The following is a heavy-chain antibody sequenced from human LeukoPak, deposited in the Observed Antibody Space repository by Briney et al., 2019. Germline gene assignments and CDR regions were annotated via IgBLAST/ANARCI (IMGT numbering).Heavy chain of an antibody. Sequence: GGSLRLSCAASGFTFSSYAMSWVRQAPGKGLEWVSAISGSGGSTYYADSVKGRFTISRDNSKNTLYLQMNSLRAEDTAVYYCAKDLDGDMSTIGDYWGQGTLVTVSS. CDR1: GFTFSSYA. V-gene: IGHV3-23*01. CDR2: ISGSGGST. J-gene: IGHJ4*02. D-gene: IGHD5-24*01. CDR3: AKDLDGDMSTIGDY.